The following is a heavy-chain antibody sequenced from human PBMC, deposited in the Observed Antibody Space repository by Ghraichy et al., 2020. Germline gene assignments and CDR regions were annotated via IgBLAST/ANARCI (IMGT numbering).Heavy chain of an antibody. V-gene: IGHV3-21*01. CDR3: ARGGESGSYYREGDY. CDR1: GFTFSSYS. CDR2: ISSSSSYI. J-gene: IGHJ4*02. D-gene: IGHD1-26*01. Sequence: GGSLRLSCAASGFTFSSYSMNWVRQAPGKGLEWVSSISSSSSYIYYADSVKGRFTISRDNAKNSLYLQMNSLRAEDTAVYYCARGGESGSYYREGDYWGQGTLVTVSS.